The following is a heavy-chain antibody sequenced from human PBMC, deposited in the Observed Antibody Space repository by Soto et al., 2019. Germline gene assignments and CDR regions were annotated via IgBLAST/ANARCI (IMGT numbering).Heavy chain of an antibody. CDR2: IYPSGST. CDR1: GGSITSSHW. Sequence: QVQLQESGPGLVKPSGTLSLTCAVSGGSITSSHWWNWVRQPPGKGLEWIGDIYPSGSTNYNPSLKSRITISLDKSKNHFSLNLSSGTAADTAVYYGARGIGELAVNYWNQGTLVTVSS. J-gene: IGHJ4*02. CDR3: ARGIGELAVNY. V-gene: IGHV4-4*02. D-gene: IGHD6-13*01.